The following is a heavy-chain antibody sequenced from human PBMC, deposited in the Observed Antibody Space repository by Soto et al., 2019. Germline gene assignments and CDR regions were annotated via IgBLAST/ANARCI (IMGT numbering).Heavy chain of an antibody. CDR1: GGSFSGYY. CDR2: INHSGST. J-gene: IGHJ4*02. D-gene: IGHD2-8*02. V-gene: IGHV4-34*01. Sequence: QVQLQQWGAGLLKPSETLSLTCAVYGGSFSGYYWTWIRQPPGTGLEWIGEINHSGSTNYNPSLKXRVTISADTSKNQFSLKLTSVTAADTAVYDCARDKITGLFDYWGQGTLVTVSS. CDR3: ARDKITGLFDY.